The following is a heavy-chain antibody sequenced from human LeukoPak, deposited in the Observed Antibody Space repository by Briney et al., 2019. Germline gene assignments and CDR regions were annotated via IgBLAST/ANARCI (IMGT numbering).Heavy chain of an antibody. Sequence: GGSLRLSCAASGFTFSSYGMSWVRQAPGKGLEWVSAISGSGGSTYYADSVKGRFIISRDNSKNTLYLEVISLTAEDTAVYYCAKDDAWLRFGEWSQGTLVTVSS. D-gene: IGHD3-10*01. CDR3: AKDDAWLRFGE. CDR2: ISGSGGST. V-gene: IGHV3-23*01. J-gene: IGHJ4*02. CDR1: GFTFSSYG.